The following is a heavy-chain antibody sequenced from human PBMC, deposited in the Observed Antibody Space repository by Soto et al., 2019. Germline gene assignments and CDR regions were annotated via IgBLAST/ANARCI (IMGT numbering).Heavy chain of an antibody. CDR1: GFTFSSYA. J-gene: IGHJ3*02. Sequence: GGSLRLSCAASGFTFSSYAMHWVRQAPGKGLEWVAVISYDGSNKYYADSVKGRFTISRDNSKNTLYLQMNSLRAEDTAVYYCARGSSPHHYYAFDIWGQGTMVTVSS. V-gene: IGHV3-30-3*01. CDR2: ISYDGSNK. D-gene: IGHD6-6*01. CDR3: ARGSSPHHYYAFDI.